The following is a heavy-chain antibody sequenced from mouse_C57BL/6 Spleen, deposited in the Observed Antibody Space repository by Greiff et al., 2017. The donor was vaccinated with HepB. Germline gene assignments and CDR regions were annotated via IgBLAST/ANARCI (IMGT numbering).Heavy chain of an antibody. J-gene: IGHJ2*01. Sequence: VHVVESGAELVRPGASVKLSCKASGFTFTDYYINWVKQRPGQGLEWIARIYPGSGNTYYTEKFQGKATLTADKSSSTAYVQLSSLTSEDSAVYFCARGDGYDRYFDYWGQGTTLTVSS. CDR3: ARGDGYDRYFDY. D-gene: IGHD2-2*01. V-gene: IGHV1-76*01. CDR2: IYPGSGNT. CDR1: GFTFTDYY.